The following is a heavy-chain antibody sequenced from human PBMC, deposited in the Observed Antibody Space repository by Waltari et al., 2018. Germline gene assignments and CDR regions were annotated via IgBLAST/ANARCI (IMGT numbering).Heavy chain of an antibody. CDR1: GGSISSGGYY. CDR2: IYYVGST. V-gene: IGHV4-31*03. Sequence: QVQLQESGPGLVKPSQTLSLTCTVPGGSISSGGYYWSWIRQHPGKGLEWIGYIYYVGSTYYNPSLKSRITVSGDTSKNQFSLKLSSVTAADTAVYYCARLQIPTFSFDMWGQGTMVTVSS. CDR3: ARLQIPTFSFDM. J-gene: IGHJ3*02.